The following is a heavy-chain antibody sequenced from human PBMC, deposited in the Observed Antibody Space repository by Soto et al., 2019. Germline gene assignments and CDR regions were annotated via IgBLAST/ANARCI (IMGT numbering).Heavy chain of an antibody. J-gene: IGHJ3*02. CDR2: ISGSGGST. CDR1: GFTFSSYA. D-gene: IGHD4-17*01. CDR3: AKEDYGGNADAFDI. Sequence: GGSLRLSCAASGFTFSSYAMSWVRQAPGKGLEWVSDISGSGGSTYYADSVKGRFTISRDNSKNTPYLQMNSLGAEDTAVYYWAKEDYGGNADAFDIWGQGTMVTVSS. V-gene: IGHV3-23*01.